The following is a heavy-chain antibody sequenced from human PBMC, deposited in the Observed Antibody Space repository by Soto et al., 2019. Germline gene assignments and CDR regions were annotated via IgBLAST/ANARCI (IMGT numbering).Heavy chain of an antibody. Sequence: GGSLRLSCAASGFTFSSYAMSWVRQAPGKGLEWVSAISGSGGSTYYADSVKGRFTISRDNSNNTLYLQMNSLRAEDTAVYYCAKDIVVVPAAMSVLDYWGQGTLVTVSS. CDR3: AKDIVVVPAAMSVLDY. V-gene: IGHV3-23*01. CDR2: ISGSGGST. CDR1: GFTFSSYA. J-gene: IGHJ4*02. D-gene: IGHD2-2*01.